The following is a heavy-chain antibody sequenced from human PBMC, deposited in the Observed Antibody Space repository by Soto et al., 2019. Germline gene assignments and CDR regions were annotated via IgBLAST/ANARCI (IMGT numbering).Heavy chain of an antibody. CDR1: GFTFSSYA. CDR2: ISYDGSNK. CDR3: ARGPGYSTDIDY. D-gene: IGHD6-13*01. J-gene: IGHJ4*02. V-gene: IGHV3-30-3*01. Sequence: GGSLRLSCAASGFTFSSYAMHWVRQAPGKGLEWVAVISYDGSNKYYADSVKGRFTISRDNSKNTLYLQMNSLRAEDTAVYYCARGPGYSTDIDYWGQGTLVTVSS.